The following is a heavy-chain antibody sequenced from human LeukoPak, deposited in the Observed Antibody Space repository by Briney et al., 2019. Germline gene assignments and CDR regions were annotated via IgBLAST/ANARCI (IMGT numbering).Heavy chain of an antibody. D-gene: IGHD2-2*01. V-gene: IGHV3-7*01. J-gene: IGHJ5*02. CDR2: IKQDGSEK. CDR3: ARGSTDIVVVPAARGRLNWFDP. Sequence: GGSLRLSCAASGFTFSSYWMSWVRQAPGKGLEWVANIKQDGSEKYYADSVKGRFTISRDNAKNSLYLQMNSLRAEDTAVYYCARGSTDIVVVPAARGRLNWFDPWGQGTLVTVSS. CDR1: GFTFSSYW.